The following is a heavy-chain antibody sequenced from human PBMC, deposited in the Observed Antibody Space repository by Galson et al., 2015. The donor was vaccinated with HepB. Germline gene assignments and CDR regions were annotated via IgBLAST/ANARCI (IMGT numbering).Heavy chain of an antibody. CDR2: ISNKANSYAT. V-gene: IGHV3-73*01. J-gene: IGHJ6*03. CDR1: GFTLSGSV. D-gene: IGHD4-11*01. CDR3: TRQTVTNYYYYMDG. Sequence: SLRLSCAVSGFTLSGSVVHWVRQASGKGLEWVGRISNKANSYATLYTASVEGRFTISRDDSKNTAYLQMNSLKTEDTAVYFCTRQTVTNYYYYMDGWGKGTTVTVS.